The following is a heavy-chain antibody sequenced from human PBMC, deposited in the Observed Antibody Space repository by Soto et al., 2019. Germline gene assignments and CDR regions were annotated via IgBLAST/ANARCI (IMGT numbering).Heavy chain of an antibody. Sequence: TSETLSLTCAVSGGSISSSNWWSWVRQPPGKGLEWIGGIYYSGSTNYNPSLKSRVTISVDTSKNQFSLKLSSVTAADTAVYYCARHPIAARHYFDYWGQGTLVTVSS. CDR1: GGSISSSNW. CDR3: ARHPIAARHYFDY. D-gene: IGHD6-6*01. J-gene: IGHJ4*02. V-gene: IGHV4-4*02. CDR2: IYYSGST.